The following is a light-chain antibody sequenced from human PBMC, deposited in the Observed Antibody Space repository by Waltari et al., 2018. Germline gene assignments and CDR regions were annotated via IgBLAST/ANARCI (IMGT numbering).Light chain of an antibody. CDR1: QSVSSSY. CDR3: QQYGSSPLT. Sequence: RASQSVSSSYLAWYQQKPGKAPRLLIYGASSRATGIPDRFSGSGSGTDFTLTISRLEPEDFAVYYCQQYGSSPLTFGGGTKVEIK. V-gene: IGKV3-20*01. J-gene: IGKJ4*01. CDR2: GAS.